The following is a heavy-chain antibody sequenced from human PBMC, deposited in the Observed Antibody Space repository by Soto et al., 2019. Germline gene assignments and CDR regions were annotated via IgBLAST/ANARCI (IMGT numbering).Heavy chain of an antibody. V-gene: IGHV1-2*04. Sequence: ASVKVSCKASGYTFTGYYMHWVRQAPGQGLEWMGWINPNSGGTNYAQKFQGWVTMTRDTSISTAYMELSRLRSDDTAVYYCARGYYYDSMNRGEAFDYWGQGTLVTVSS. J-gene: IGHJ4*02. CDR1: GYTFTGYY. D-gene: IGHD3-22*01. CDR3: ARGYYYDSMNRGEAFDY. CDR2: INPNSGGT.